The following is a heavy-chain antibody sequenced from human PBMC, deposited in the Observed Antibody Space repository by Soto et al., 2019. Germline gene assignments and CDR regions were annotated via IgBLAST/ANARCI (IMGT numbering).Heavy chain of an antibody. Sequence: PSETLSLTCTVSGGSINRGGYYWSWIRQRPGEGLEWMGYIYHTGSAHYKPSLKNRLTMSVDTSKNQFSLNLTSVTAADTAVYYCARDRAKFYFDSIGWLDPWGQGTLVTVSS. CDR2: IYHTGSA. CDR3: ARDRAKFYFDSIGWLDP. D-gene: IGHD3-22*01. V-gene: IGHV4-31*03. CDR1: GGSINRGGYY. J-gene: IGHJ5*02.